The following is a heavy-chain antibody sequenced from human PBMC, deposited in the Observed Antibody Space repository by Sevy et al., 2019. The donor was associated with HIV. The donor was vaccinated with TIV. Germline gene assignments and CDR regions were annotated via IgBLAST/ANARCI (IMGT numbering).Heavy chain of an antibody. CDR2: ISSSGSNI. J-gene: IGHJ6*02. CDR1: GFTFSSYE. Sequence: GSLRLSCAASGFTFSSYEMNWVRQAPGKGLEWVSYISSSGSNIYYADAVKGRFTISRDNAKNSLYLQMNSLKAEETAVYYCAGDAALLWFGEAPYYYYYGMDVWGQGTTVTVSS. D-gene: IGHD3-10*01. CDR3: AGDAALLWFGEAPYYYYYGMDV. V-gene: IGHV3-48*03.